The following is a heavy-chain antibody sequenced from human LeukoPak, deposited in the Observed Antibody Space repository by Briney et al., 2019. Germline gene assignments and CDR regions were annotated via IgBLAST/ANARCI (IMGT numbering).Heavy chain of an antibody. CDR2: IRSKANSYAT. CDR1: GFPFSGSA. Sequence: PGGSLRLSCAASGFPFSGSAMHWVRQASGKGLEWVGRIRSKANSYATAYAASVKGRFTISRDDSKNTAYLQMNSLKTEDTAVYYCTRHTYVNDWPHEFDYWGQGTLVTVSS. D-gene: IGHD3-9*01. J-gene: IGHJ4*02. CDR3: TRHTYVNDWPHEFDY. V-gene: IGHV3-73*01.